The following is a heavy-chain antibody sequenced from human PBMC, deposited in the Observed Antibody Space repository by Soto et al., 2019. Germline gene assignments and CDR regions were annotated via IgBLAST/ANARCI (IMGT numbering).Heavy chain of an antibody. CDR3: ARDPNDSSAYYHHYYYGMDV. V-gene: IGHV1-3*01. CDR1: GYTFTSYG. Sequence: QIQLIQSGAEVKKPGASVKVSCKASGYTFTSYGIHWVRQAPGQRLEWTGWINAGNGNTKYSEKFQDRVTITRDTSASTAYLELSSLRSEDTAVYYCARDPNDSSAYYHHYYYGMDVWGQGTTVTVSS. CDR2: INAGNGNT. J-gene: IGHJ6*02. D-gene: IGHD3-22*01.